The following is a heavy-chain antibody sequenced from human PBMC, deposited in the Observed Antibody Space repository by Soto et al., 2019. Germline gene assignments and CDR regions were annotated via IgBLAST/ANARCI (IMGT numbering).Heavy chain of an antibody. J-gene: IGHJ4*02. CDR3: ARAGIAAAQLKYYFDY. D-gene: IGHD6-13*01. CDR1: GGSFCGYY. CDR2: INHSGST. V-gene: IGHV4-34*01. Sequence: SETPSLTCAVYGGSFCGYYWSWIRQQPGKGLEWIGEINHSGSTNYNPSLKSRVTISVDTSKNQFSLKLSSVTAADTAVYYCARAGIAAAQLKYYFDYWGQGTLVTVSS.